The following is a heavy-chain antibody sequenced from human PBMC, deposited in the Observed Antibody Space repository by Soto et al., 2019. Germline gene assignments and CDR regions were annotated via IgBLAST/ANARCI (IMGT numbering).Heavy chain of an antibody. J-gene: IGHJ4*02. V-gene: IGHV3-23*01. D-gene: IGHD3-22*01. Sequence: GSLKLSCAASGFHFSSYAMSWVRQAPGKGREWVSAISGSGGSTYYADPVKGRFTISRDNSKNTLYLQMNSLRAEDTAVYYCAKILYSSGYYFDYWGQETLVTVSS. CDR3: AKILYSSGYYFDY. CDR1: GFHFSSYA. CDR2: ISGSGGST.